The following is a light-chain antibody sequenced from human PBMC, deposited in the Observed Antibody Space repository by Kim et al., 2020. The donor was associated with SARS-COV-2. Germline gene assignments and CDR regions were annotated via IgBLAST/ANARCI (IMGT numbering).Light chain of an antibody. J-gene: IGLJ3*02. CDR3: AAWDDSLSGWV. Sequence: QRFTISCSGSSSNIGSNYVYWYQQRPGTAPKLLIYRNTQRPSGVPDRFSGSKSGTSASLAISGLRSEDEADYYCAAWDDSLSGWVFGGGTQLTVL. CDR2: RNT. CDR1: SSNIGSNY. V-gene: IGLV1-47*01.